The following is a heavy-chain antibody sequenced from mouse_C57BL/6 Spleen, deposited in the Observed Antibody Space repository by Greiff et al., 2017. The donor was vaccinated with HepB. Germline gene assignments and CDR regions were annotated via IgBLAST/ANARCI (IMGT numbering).Heavy chain of an antibody. D-gene: IGHD2-3*01. CDR3: SRSTLDGYYDFDY. Sequence: QVQLQQSGAELVRPGASVTLSCKASGYTFTDYEMHWVKQTPVHGLEWIGAIDPDTGGTAYNQKFKGKAILTAAKSSSTAYVELRSLTSEDSAVSYCSRSTLDGYYDFDYWGQGTTLTVSS. V-gene: IGHV1-15*01. CDR1: GYTFTDYE. J-gene: IGHJ2*01. CDR2: IDPDTGGT.